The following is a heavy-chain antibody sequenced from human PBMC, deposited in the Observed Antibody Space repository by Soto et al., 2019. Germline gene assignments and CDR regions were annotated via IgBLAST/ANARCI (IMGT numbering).Heavy chain of an antibody. CDR2: IYYSGST. Sequence: QVQLQESGPGLVEPTQTLSLTCTVSGGSFSRGGYYWSWIRQHPGKGMEWIGYIYYSGSTYYNPSLKSRVTISVDTSKNQYSLKLSSVTAADTAVFYCAVTVAGVRYYDSSGYYSSANDYWGQGTLVTVSS. D-gene: IGHD3-22*01. J-gene: IGHJ4*02. CDR1: GGSFSRGGYY. CDR3: AVTVAGVRYYDSSGYYSSANDY. V-gene: IGHV4-31*03.